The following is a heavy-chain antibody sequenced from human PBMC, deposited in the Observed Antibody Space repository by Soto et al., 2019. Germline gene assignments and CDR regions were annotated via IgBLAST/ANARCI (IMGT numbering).Heavy chain of an antibody. V-gene: IGHV3-64*01. CDR3: ARRARADYYYMDV. CDR2: ISSNGIVT. CDR1: GFTLISDA. Sequence: EVQLVESGGGLAQPVASLSLSCAASGFTLISDAMDWVRQAPGKGLEYVSGISSNGIVTYYANSVKGRFSISRANSKNTVSLQMDSLRPEDMALYFCARRARADYYYMDVWGKVTTVTAS. J-gene: IGHJ6*03.